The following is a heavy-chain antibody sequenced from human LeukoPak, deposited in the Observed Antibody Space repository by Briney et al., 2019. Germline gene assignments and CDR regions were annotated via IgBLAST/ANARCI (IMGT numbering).Heavy chain of an antibody. CDR3: AREVTASSFDI. J-gene: IGHJ3*02. V-gene: IGHV3-7*01. D-gene: IGHD2-21*02. CDR1: GFTFSSYR. CDR2: INQDGSQN. Sequence: GGSLRLSCAASGFTFSSYRMNWVRQAPGRGLEWVGNINQDGSQNSSVDSVKGRFTISRDNAKNSLYLQMNSLGAEDTALYYCAREVTASSFDILGQGTMVTVSS.